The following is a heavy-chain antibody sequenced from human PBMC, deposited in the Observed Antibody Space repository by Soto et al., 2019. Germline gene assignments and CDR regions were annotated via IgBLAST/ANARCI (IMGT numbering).Heavy chain of an antibody. Sequence: SETLSLTCTVSGGSISSSIYYWGWIRQPPGKGLEWIGSIYSGGSTYYNPSLKSRVTISVDTSKNQFSLKLSSVTAADTAVYYCARDEGYSGYDSGYLDYWGQGTLVTVSS. D-gene: IGHD5-12*01. CDR2: IYSGGST. J-gene: IGHJ4*02. V-gene: IGHV4-39*02. CDR1: GGSISSSIYY. CDR3: ARDEGYSGYDSGYLDY.